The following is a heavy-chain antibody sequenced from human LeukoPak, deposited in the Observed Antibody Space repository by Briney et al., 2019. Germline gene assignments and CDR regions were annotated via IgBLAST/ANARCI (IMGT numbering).Heavy chain of an antibody. V-gene: IGHV3-9*01. CDR3: TKERGSY. CDR2: ISWSSGSI. Sequence: GRSLRLSCAASGFSFDNYAMQWVRQVPGKGLEWVASISWSSGSIDYADSVKGRFTISRDNAKNALYLQMNSLRAEDTAVYYCTKERGSYWGQGTLVTVSS. CDR1: GFSFDNYA. J-gene: IGHJ4*02.